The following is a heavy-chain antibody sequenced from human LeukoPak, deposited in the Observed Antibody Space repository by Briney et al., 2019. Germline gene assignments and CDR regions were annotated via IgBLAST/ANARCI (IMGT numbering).Heavy chain of an antibody. CDR1: GFTFDDYA. V-gene: IGHV3-43D*03. CDR2: ISWDGGST. D-gene: IGHD4-23*01. J-gene: IGHJ4*02. CDR3: AKDISRYGGSPADLDY. Sequence: GGSLRLSCAASGFTFDDYAMHWVRQAPGKGLEWVSLISWDGGSTYYADSVKGRFTISRDNSENSLYLQMNSLRAEDTALYYCAKDISRYGGSPADLDYWGQGTLVTVSS.